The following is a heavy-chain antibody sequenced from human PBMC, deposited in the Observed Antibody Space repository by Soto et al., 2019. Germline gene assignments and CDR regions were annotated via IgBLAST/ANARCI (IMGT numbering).Heavy chain of an antibody. CDR3: ARGRLNYYDSSGYSPEFDY. V-gene: IGHV1-8*03. D-gene: IGHD3-22*01. Sequence: GWMNPNSGNTGYAQKFQGRVTITADESTSTAYMELSSLRSEDTAVYYCARGRLNYYDSSGYSPEFDYWGQGTLVTVSS. J-gene: IGHJ4*02. CDR2: MNPNSGNT.